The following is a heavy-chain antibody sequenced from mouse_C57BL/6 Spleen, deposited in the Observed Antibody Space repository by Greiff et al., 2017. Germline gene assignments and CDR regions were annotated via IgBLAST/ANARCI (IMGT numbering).Heavy chain of an antibody. J-gene: IGHJ3*01. CDR3: ARYTGSSMDY. Sequence: VQLQQSGPELVKPGASVKISCKASGYAFSSSWMNWVKQRPGKGLEWIGRIYPGDGDTNYNGKFKGKATLTADKSSSTAYMQLSSLTSEDSAVYFCARYTGSSMDYWGQGTLVTVSA. CDR1: GYAFSSSW. D-gene: IGHD1-1*02. V-gene: IGHV1-82*01. CDR2: IYPGDGDT.